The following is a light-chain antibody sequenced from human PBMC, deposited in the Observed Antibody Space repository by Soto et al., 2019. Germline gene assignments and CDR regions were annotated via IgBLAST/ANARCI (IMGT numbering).Light chain of an antibody. J-gene: IGLJ1*01. CDR1: SSNIGSNT. CDR2: TNN. V-gene: IGLV1-44*01. CDR3: AAWDDSLHGFF. Sequence: QSVLTQPPSSSVAPGQRVTISCSGSSSNIGSNTVNWYQQLPGTAPKLLIYTNNQRPSGVRDRFSGSRSGTSASLAISGLQSEDEADYYCAAWDDSLHGFFFGTGTKVNVL.